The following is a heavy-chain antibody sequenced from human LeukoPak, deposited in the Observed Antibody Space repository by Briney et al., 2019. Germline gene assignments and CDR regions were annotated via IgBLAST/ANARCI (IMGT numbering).Heavy chain of an antibody. D-gene: IGHD2-21*01. V-gene: IGHV4-34*01. J-gene: IGHJ3*02. CDR1: GGSFSGYY. CDR3: ARRSYNAFDI. CDR2: INHMGST. Sequence: PSETLSLTCAVYGGSFSGYYWSWIRQPPGKGREWMGEINHMGSTNYNPCLKSLVTISAGKCTNQFSLNLTAVTAPQTAVYFSARRSYNAFDISGPGTLVTVSS.